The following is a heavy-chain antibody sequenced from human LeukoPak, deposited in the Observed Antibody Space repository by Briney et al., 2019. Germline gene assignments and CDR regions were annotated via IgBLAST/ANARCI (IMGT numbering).Heavy chain of an antibody. J-gene: IGHJ3*02. Sequence: GGSLRLSCAASGFTFSSFWLYWVRPAPGKGLVWVSRINSGGSSIGYADSVKGRFTISRDNAKNTLSLQMDSMRAEDTVVYFCASAGRVGDIFDIWGQGTMVTVSS. CDR1: GFTFSSFW. D-gene: IGHD6-13*01. CDR2: INSGGSSI. V-gene: IGHV3-74*01. CDR3: ASAGRVGDIFDI.